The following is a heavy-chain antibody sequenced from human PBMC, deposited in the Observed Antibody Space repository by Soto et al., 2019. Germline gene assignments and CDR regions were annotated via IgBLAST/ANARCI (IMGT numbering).Heavy chain of an antibody. CDR1: GFTFSSYS. CDR2: ISSSSSYI. V-gene: IGHV3-21*01. Sequence: PGGSLRLSCAASGFTFSSYSMNWVRQAPGKGLEWVSSISSSSSYIYYADSVKGRFTISRDNAKNSLYLQMNSLRAEDTAVYYCARGGGSSSSATDYWGQGTLVTVSS. D-gene: IGHD6-6*01. J-gene: IGHJ4*02. CDR3: ARGGGSSSSATDY.